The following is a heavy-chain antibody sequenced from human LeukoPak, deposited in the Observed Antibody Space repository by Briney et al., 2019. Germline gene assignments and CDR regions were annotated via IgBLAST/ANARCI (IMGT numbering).Heavy chain of an antibody. CDR3: AREGSDYDILTGYYTYYYYYYMDV. J-gene: IGHJ6*03. D-gene: IGHD3-9*01. CDR1: GGSFSGYY. CDR2: IDHSGST. Sequence: SETLSLTCAVYGGSFSGYYWSWIRQPPGKGLEWIGEIDHSGSTNYNPSLKSRVTISVDTSKNQFSLKLSSVTAADTAVYYCAREGSDYDILTGYYTYYYYYYMDVWGKGTTVTISS. V-gene: IGHV4-34*01.